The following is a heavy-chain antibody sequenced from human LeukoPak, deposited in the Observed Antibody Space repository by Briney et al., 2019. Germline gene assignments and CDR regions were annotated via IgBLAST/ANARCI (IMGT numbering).Heavy chain of an antibody. J-gene: IGHJ4*02. D-gene: IGHD4-23*01. CDR3: ARGGKATVVTM. V-gene: IGHV4-4*07. CDR1: GGSINSYQ. CDR2: IYSSGST. Sequence: SETVSLTCTVLGGSINSYQLRSIRAPDGKGLECIGRIYSSGSTNYNPSLKSRVSMSVDTSKNQFSLKLTSVTAADTAVYYCARGGKATVVTMWGQGILVTVSS.